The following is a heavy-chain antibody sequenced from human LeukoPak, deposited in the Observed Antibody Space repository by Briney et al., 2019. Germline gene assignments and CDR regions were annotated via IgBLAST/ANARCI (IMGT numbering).Heavy chain of an antibody. CDR3: ARESRVLIGDGYYLDS. CDR2: LYIGRET. D-gene: IGHD3-3*01. Sequence: SETLSLTCTVSDVSISNYYWTRILQPAGKGLEWIGRLYIGRETDYNPSLKSRVTMSVDTSNSQFSLRLTSVTAADTATYYCARESRVLIGDGYYLDSWGPGTLITVSS. J-gene: IGHJ4*02. V-gene: IGHV4-4*07. CDR1: DVSISNYY.